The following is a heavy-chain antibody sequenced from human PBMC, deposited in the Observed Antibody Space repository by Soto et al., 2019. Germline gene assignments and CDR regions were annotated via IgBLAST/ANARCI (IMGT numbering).Heavy chain of an antibody. CDR2: INSDGSST. CDR3: AREPSQGYFDWSPLALYGMDV. V-gene: IGHV3-74*01. CDR1: GFTFSSYW. Sequence: GGSLRLSCAASGFTFSSYWMHWVRQAPGKGLVWVSRINSDGSSTSYADSVKGRFTISRDNAKNTLYLQMNSLRAEDTAVYYCAREPSQGYFDWSPLALYGMDVWGQGTTVTVSS. D-gene: IGHD3-9*01. J-gene: IGHJ6*02.